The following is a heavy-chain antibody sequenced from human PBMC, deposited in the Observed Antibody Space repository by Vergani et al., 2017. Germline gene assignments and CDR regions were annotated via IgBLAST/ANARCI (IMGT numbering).Heavy chain of an antibody. CDR1: GFTFSSYV. Sequence: QVQLVESGGGVVQPGRSLRLSCAASGFTFSSYVMHWVRQAPGKGLEWVAVISYDGSNKYYADSVKGRFTISRDNSKNTLYLQMNSLRAENTAVYYCAKDRGEGDAFDIWGLGTMVTVSS. J-gene: IGHJ3*02. CDR3: AKDRGEGDAFDI. CDR2: ISYDGSNK. D-gene: IGHD3-16*01. V-gene: IGHV3-30*18.